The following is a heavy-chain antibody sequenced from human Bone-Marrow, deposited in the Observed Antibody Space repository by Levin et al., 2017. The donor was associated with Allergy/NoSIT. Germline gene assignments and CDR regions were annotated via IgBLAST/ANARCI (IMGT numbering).Heavy chain of an antibody. J-gene: IGHJ5*02. CDR1: GGSISSGSYY. V-gene: IGHV4-61*02. D-gene: IGHD3-10*01. CDR3: ARSDVLLWFGEFDGWFDP. CDR2: IYTSGST. Sequence: LRLSCTVSGGSISSGSYYWSWIRQPAGKGLEWIGRIYTSGSTNYNPSLKSRVTISVDTSKNQFSLKLSSVTAADTAVYYCARSDVLLWFGEFDGWFDPWGQGTLVTVSS.